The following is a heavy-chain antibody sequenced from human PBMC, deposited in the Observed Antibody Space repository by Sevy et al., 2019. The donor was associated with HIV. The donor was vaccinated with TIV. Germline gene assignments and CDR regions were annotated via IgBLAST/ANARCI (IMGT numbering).Heavy chain of an antibody. J-gene: IGHJ4*02. V-gene: IGHV3-15*07. CDR2: IKSITDGGAA. CDR1: GFDFANAW. Sequence: GGSLRLSCTASGFDFANAWMNWVRQAPGKGLEWVGHIKSITDGGAADYTAPVKGRFTISRHDSKNTLYLHMNSLKAEETAGYYCSTDDLISYWGRGTLVTVSS. CDR3: STDDLISY.